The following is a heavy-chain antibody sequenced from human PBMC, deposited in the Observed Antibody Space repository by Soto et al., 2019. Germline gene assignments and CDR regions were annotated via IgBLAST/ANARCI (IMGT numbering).Heavy chain of an antibody. D-gene: IGHD3-10*01. J-gene: IGHJ4*02. V-gene: IGHV4-30-4*01. Sequence: SETLSLTCTVSGGSIRSGDYYWSWIRQPPGKGLESIGYIYYSGSTYYNPSLKSRVTISVDTSKNQFSLKLSSVTAADTAVYYCARHNYGSGSTYFDYWGQGTLVTVSS. CDR2: IYYSGST. CDR3: ARHNYGSGSTYFDY. CDR1: GGSIRSGDYY.